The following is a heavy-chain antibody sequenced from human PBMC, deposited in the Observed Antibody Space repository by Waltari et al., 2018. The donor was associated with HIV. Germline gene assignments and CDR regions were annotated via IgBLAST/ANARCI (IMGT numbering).Heavy chain of an antibody. J-gene: IGHJ5*02. Sequence: QIQLVQSGAEVKKPGASVKVSCKASGYTFSDYGISWVRQAPGQGLEWMGWIGGLREERRNYAQKFQGRVTLSTDTSTTTAYMELRSLRSDDTAIYYCARGSLLRNWLDPWGQGTLVTVSS. CDR3: ARGSLLRNWLDP. CDR2: IGGLREERR. V-gene: IGHV1-18*01. D-gene: IGHD3-22*01. CDR1: GYTFSDYG.